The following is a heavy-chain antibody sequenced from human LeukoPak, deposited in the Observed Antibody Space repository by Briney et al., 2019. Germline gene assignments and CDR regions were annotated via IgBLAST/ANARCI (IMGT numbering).Heavy chain of an antibody. V-gene: IGHV4-4*07. D-gene: IGHD5-12*01. CDR2: IYTSGST. Sequence: SETLSLTCTVSGGSISSYYWSWIRQPAGKGLEWIGRIYTSGSTNYNPSLKSRVTMSVDTSKNQFSLKLSSVTAADTAVYYCAGAGPRGYDSHFDYWGQGTLVTVSS. J-gene: IGHJ4*02. CDR3: AGAGPRGYDSHFDY. CDR1: GGSISSYY.